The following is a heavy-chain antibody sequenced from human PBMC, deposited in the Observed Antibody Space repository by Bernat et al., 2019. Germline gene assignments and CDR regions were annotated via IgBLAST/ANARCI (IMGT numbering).Heavy chain of an antibody. Sequence: QVQLQESGPGLVKPSQTLSLTCTVSGGSISSGGYYWSWIRQHPGKGLEWIGDTYYSGSTYYNPSLKSRVTISVDTSKNQFSLKLSSVTAADTAVYYCARDTRKATVTRNNWFDPWGQGTLVTVSS. CDR3: ARDTRKATVTRNNWFDP. J-gene: IGHJ5*02. CDR2: TYYSGST. V-gene: IGHV4-31*03. CDR1: GGSISSGGYY. D-gene: IGHD4-11*01.